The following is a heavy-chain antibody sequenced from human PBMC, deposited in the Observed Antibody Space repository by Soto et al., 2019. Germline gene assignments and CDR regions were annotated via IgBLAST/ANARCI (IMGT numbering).Heavy chain of an antibody. CDR3: AVHRRGTYCSGGSCYLFDY. CDR2: INPNSGGT. CDR1: GYTFTCYY. Sequence: ASVKVSCKASGYTFTCYYRHGVRQAPGQGLEWMGWINPNSGGTNYAQKFQGRVMMTRDTFISTAYMELSRLRFDDTAVYYCAVHRRGTYCSGGSCYLFDYWGQGTLVTVSS. D-gene: IGHD2-15*01. V-gene: IGHV1-2*02. J-gene: IGHJ4*02.